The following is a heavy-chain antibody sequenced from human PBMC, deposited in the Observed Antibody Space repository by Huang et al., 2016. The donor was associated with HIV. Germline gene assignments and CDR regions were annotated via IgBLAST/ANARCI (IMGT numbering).Heavy chain of an antibody. Sequence: QVQLVQSGAEVKKPGASVKVSCKPSGYTFADYFIHWVRQAPGQGLEWMGGLNPKNGATNYAQKFLGRVTVTGDTSINTAYMEFSGLTSDDTANYYCTRDGVAPDEEFDYWGQGTLIIVSS. V-gene: IGHV1-2*02. CDR2: LNPKNGAT. D-gene: IGHD5-12*01. J-gene: IGHJ4*02. CDR1: GYTFADYF. CDR3: TRDGVAPDEEFDY.